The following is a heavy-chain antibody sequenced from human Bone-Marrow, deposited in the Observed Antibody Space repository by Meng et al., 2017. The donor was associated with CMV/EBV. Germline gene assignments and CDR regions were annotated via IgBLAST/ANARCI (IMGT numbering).Heavy chain of an antibody. V-gene: IGHV4-31*03. CDR1: GGSISSGGYY. CDR3: ARGGGSSVTDDY. Sequence: SETLSLTCTVSGGSISSGGYYWSWIRQHPGKGLEWIGYIYYSGSTYYNPSLKSRVTISVDTSKNQFSLKLSSVTAADTAVYYCARGGGSSVTDDYWGQGNLVTVSS. J-gene: IGHJ4*02. D-gene: IGHD4-23*01. CDR2: IYYSGST.